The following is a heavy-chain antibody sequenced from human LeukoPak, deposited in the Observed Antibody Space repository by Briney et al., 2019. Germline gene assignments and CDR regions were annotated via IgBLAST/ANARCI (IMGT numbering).Heavy chain of an antibody. Sequence: GGSLRLSCTASGFTLSNFAMHWVRQSPDKGLQYVSAISTNGSRTFYADSVKGRFIISRDNCKNTLYLQMGSLRGEDTAVYYCARDSFYTGYDRGFGYWGQGTLVTVSP. CDR2: ISTNGSRT. CDR1: GFTLSNFA. V-gene: IGHV3-64*02. J-gene: IGHJ4*02. CDR3: ARDSFYTGYDRGFGY. D-gene: IGHD5-12*01.